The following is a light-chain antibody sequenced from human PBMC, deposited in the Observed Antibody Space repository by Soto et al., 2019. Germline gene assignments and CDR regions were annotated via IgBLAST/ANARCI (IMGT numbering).Light chain of an antibody. Sequence: AIQMTQSPSSLSASVGDRVTITCRASQGIRNDLGWYQQKPGKAPKLLIYAASTLQSGVPSRFSASGSGTGFTLTISSLQPEDCATYYCLQDYNYPWTFGQGTKVDIK. CDR2: AAS. CDR3: LQDYNYPWT. J-gene: IGKJ1*01. V-gene: IGKV1-6*01. CDR1: QGIRND.